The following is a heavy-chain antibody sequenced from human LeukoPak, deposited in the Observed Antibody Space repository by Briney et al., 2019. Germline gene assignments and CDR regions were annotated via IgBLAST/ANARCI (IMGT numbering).Heavy chain of an antibody. CDR3: GRDGCSGGTCSPYH. D-gene: IGHD2-15*01. V-gene: IGHV4-61*02. CDR1: GGSISSGSYY. CDR2: IYTGGRT. J-gene: IGHJ5*02. Sequence: SETLSLTCTVSGGSISSGSYYWSWIRQPAGKGLEWIGRIYTGGRTNYNPSLKSRVTISVDTSKNQFSLKLSSVTAADTAVYYCGRDGCSGGTCSPYHWGQGTLVTVSS.